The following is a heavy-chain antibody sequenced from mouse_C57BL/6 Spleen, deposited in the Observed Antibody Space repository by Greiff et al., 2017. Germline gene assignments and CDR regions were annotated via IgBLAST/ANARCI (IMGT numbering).Heavy chain of an antibody. Sequence: QVQLQQPGAELVRPGSSVKLSCKASGYTFTSYWMHWVKQRPIQGLEWIGNIDPSDSETHYNQKFKDKATLTVDKSSSTAYMQLSSLTSEDSAVYYCARGPAQVYYFDYWGQGTTLTVSS. D-gene: IGHD3-2*02. CDR1: GYTFTSYW. V-gene: IGHV1-52*01. CDR3: ARGPAQVYYFDY. J-gene: IGHJ2*01. CDR2: IDPSDSET.